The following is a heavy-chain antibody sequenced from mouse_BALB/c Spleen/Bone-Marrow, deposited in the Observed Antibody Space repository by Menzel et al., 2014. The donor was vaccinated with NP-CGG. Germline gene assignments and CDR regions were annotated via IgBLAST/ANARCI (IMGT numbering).Heavy chain of an antibody. Sequence: VQLQQPGAELVKPGASVKLSCTASGFNIKDTYMHWVKQRPEQGLEGIGRIDPANGNTKYDPKFQGKATITADTSSNTAYLQLSSLTSEDTAVYYCALYYDYDVGYWGQGTTLTVSS. D-gene: IGHD2-4*01. V-gene: IGHV14-3*02. CDR3: ALYYDYDVGY. CDR2: IDPANGNT. CDR1: GFNIKDTY. J-gene: IGHJ2*01.